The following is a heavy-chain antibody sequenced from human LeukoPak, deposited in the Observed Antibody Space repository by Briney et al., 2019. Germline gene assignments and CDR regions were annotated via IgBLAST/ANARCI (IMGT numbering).Heavy chain of an antibody. CDR3: ARASGYDILTGYTDY. J-gene: IGHJ4*02. Sequence: SGTLSLTCAVSGGSISSSNWWSWVRQPPGKGLEWIGEIYRSGSTNYNPSLKSRVTISVDKSKNQFSLKLSSVTAADTAVYYCARASGYDILTGYTDYWGQGTLVTVSS. CDR2: IYRSGST. CDR1: GGSISSSNW. D-gene: IGHD3-9*01. V-gene: IGHV4-4*02.